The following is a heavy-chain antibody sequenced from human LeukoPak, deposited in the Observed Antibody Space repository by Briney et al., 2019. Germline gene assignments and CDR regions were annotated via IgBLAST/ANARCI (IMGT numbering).Heavy chain of an antibody. CDR3: ASSGWYRRWTYYYFYMDV. CDR2: IYHSGST. D-gene: IGHD6-19*01. J-gene: IGHJ6*03. CDR1: GYSISSGYY. Sequence: SETLSLICAVSGYSISSGYYWGWIRQPPGKGLEWIGSIYHSGSTYYNPSLKGRVTISVDTSKNQFSLKLSSVTAADTAVYYCASSGWYRRWTYYYFYMDVWGKGSTVTVSS. V-gene: IGHV4-38-2*01.